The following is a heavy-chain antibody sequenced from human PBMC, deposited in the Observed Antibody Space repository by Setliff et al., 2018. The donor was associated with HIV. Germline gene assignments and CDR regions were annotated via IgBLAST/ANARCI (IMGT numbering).Heavy chain of an antibody. CDR2: IYTSGTT. CDR1: GVSISGHF. V-gene: IGHV4-4*09. Sequence: SETLSLTCFVSGVSISGHFWGWIRQPPGKGLEWIGYIYTSGTTEYNPSLKSRVTISVDTSKNQFSLKLRSVTAADTAVYYCEVAGQWGQGTLVTV. D-gene: IGHD6-19*01. CDR3: EVAGQ. J-gene: IGHJ4*02.